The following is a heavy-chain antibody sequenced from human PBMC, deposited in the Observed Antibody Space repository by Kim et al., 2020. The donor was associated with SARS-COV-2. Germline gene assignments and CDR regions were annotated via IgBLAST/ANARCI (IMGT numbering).Heavy chain of an antibody. D-gene: IGHD6-6*01. CDR3: VRRSIVANFFDY. V-gene: IGHV3-64D*09. J-gene: IGHJ4*02. Sequence: YADSVKGRFTISRDNSKNMLDLQMNSLTTEDTAVYYCVRRSIVANFFDYWGQGTLVTVSS.